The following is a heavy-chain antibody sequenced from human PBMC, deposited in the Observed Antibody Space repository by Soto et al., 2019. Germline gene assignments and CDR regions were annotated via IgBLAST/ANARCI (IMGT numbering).Heavy chain of an antibody. J-gene: IGHJ4*02. V-gene: IGHV4-59*01. Sequence: SETLSLTXSVSGDSMSSNYWSWIRQSPGKGLEWIGFVYYGGTNYNPSFESRVTMSVDTPKKQFSLELGSVTAADTAVYYCVSYRGAFYFEYWGPGTLVTVSS. CDR2: VYYGGT. CDR3: VSYRGAFYFEY. CDR1: GDSMSSNY. D-gene: IGHD4-4*01.